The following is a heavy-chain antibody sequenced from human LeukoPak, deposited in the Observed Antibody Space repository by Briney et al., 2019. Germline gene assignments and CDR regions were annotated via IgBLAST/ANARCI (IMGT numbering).Heavy chain of an antibody. D-gene: IGHD2/OR15-2a*01. CDR3: TGGRDKVLSGEYYYYMDV. CDR1: GFTTHYW. V-gene: IGHV3-7*01. CDR2: IDRDGRVQ. Sequence: PGGSLRLSCTASGFTTHYWLNWVRQSPGKGLEWVANIDRDGRVQHYVDSVEGRFTISRDSAKNSLALQMHSLRAEDTAVYYCTGGRDKVLSGEYYYYMDVWGTGTTVTVSS. J-gene: IGHJ6*03.